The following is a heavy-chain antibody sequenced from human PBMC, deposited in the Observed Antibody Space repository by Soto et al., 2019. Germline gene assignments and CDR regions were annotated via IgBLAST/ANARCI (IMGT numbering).Heavy chain of an antibody. V-gene: IGHV1-2*02. J-gene: IGHJ5*02. Sequence: GASLKVSCQASGYTFTGYYMRWVRQAPGQGLEWMGWINPNSGGTNYAQKFQGRVTMTRDTSISTAYMELSRLRSDDTAVYYCARVKRDIVVVVAATGYWFDPWGQGTLVTVSS. CDR2: INPNSGGT. D-gene: IGHD2-15*01. CDR1: GYTFTGYY. CDR3: ARVKRDIVVVVAATGYWFDP.